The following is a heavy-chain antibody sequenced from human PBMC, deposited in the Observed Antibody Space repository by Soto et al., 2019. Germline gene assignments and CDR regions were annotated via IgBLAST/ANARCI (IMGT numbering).Heavy chain of an antibody. J-gene: IGHJ3*02. D-gene: IGHD5-12*01. CDR1: GYSFTSYW. CDR2: IDPSDSYT. CDR3: ARHPPGRWLQSAGAFDI. Sequence: GESLKISCQGSGYSFTSYWIHWVRQMPGKGLEWMGRIDPSDSYTDYSPSFQGHVTISADKSISTAYLQWSSLKASDTAMYYCARHPPGRWLQSAGAFDIWGQGTMVTVSS. V-gene: IGHV5-10-1*01.